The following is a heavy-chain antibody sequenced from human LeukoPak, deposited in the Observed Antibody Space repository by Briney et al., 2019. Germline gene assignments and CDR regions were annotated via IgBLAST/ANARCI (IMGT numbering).Heavy chain of an antibody. V-gene: IGHV3-9*01. CDR1: GFTFEDYA. D-gene: IGHD4/OR15-4a*01. J-gene: IGHJ4*02. Sequence: PGGSLRLSCEASGFTFEDYAMHWVRQAPGKGLEWVSCISWDSGSIGYADSVRGRFIISRDNANNSLYLHMNSLKPDDTAVYYCAKDISFDYGGAPDSWGQGTLVTVSS. CDR3: AKDISFDYGGAPDS. CDR2: ISWDSGSI.